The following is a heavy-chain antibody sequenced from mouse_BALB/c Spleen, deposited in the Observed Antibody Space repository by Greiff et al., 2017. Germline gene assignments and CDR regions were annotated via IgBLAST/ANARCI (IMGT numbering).Heavy chain of an antibody. CDR2: INPYNDGT. CDR3: AREGLRPLYYFDY. CDR1: GYTFTSYV. J-gene: IGHJ2*01. Sequence: EVKLMESGPELVKPGASVKMSCKASGYTFTSYVMHWVKQKPGQGLEWIGYINPYNDGTKYNEKFKGKATLTSDKSSSTAYMELSSLTSEDSAVYYCAREGLRPLYYFDYWGQGTTLTVSS. D-gene: IGHD1-2*01. V-gene: IGHV1-14*01.